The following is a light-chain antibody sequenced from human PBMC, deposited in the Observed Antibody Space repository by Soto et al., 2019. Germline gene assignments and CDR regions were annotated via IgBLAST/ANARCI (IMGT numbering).Light chain of an antibody. CDR2: DVS. CDR1: GGDVGGYNF. V-gene: IGLV2-11*01. J-gene: IGLJ3*02. Sequence: QSALTQPRSVSGSPGQSVTISCTGTGGDVGGYNFVSWYQLHPGKAPKLMIFDVSKRPSGVPDRFSGSKSGNTASLTISGLQAEDEADYYCCSYAGSYTPWVFGGGTKLTVL. CDR3: CSYAGSYTPWV.